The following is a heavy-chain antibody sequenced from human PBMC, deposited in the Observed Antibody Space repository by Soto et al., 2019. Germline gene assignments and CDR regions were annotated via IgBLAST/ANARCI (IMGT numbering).Heavy chain of an antibody. Sequence: EVQLVESGGGLVKPGGSLRLSCAASGFTFSNAWMNWVRQAPGKGLEWVGRIKSKTDGGTTDYAAPVKGRFTISRDDSKNTLYLQMNSLKTEDTAVYYCTTETDYDFWSGYSGVYYFDYWGQGTLVTVSS. D-gene: IGHD3-3*01. CDR3: TTETDYDFWSGYSGVYYFDY. CDR1: GFTFSNAW. J-gene: IGHJ4*02. CDR2: IKSKTDGGTT. V-gene: IGHV3-15*07.